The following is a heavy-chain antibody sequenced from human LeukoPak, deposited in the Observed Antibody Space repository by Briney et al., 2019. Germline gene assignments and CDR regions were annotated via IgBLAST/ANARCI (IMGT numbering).Heavy chain of an antibody. V-gene: IGHV3-23*01. CDR2: ISGSGGST. CDR1: GFTFNTDA. CDR3: AKDYRYSSSWYDWFDP. J-gene: IGHJ5*02. Sequence: GGSLRLSCAASGFTFNTDAMSWVRQAPGKGLEWVSSISGSGGSTYYADSVKGRFTISRDNSNNTLYLQINSLRAEDTAVYYCAKDYRYSSSWYDWFDPWGQGTLVTVSS. D-gene: IGHD6-13*01.